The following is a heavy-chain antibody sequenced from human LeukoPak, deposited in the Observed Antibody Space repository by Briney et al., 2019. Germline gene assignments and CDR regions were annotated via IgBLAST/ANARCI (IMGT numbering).Heavy chain of an antibody. D-gene: IGHD5-24*01. Sequence: ETLSLTCTVSGGSISSGDYYWGWIRQPPGKGLEWVSIIYDGGSTYYADSVKGRFTISRDTSKNTLFLQMNSLRAEDTAVYYCARDHNWHISYNYYYGMDVWGQGTTVTVSS. CDR2: IYDGGST. J-gene: IGHJ6*02. CDR3: ARDHNWHISYNYYYGMDV. CDR1: GGSISSGDYY. V-gene: IGHV3-66*01.